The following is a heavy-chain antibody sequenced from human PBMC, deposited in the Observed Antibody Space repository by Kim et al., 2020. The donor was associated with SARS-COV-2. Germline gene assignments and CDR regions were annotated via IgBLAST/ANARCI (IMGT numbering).Heavy chain of an antibody. J-gene: IGHJ6*02. CDR1: GFTFSSYS. CDR2: ISSSSSTI. V-gene: IGHV3-48*04. CDR3: ARVFYYESSGYQHHYGMDV. D-gene: IGHD3-22*01. Sequence: GGSLRLSCAASGFTFSSYSMNWVRQAPGKGLEWVSYISSSSSTIYYADSVKGRFTISRDNAKNSLSLQMNSLRAEDTAVHYCARVFYYESSGYQHHYGMDVWGQGTTVTVSS.